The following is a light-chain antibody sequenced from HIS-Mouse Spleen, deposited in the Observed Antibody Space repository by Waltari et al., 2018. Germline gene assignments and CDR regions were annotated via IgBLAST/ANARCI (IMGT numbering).Light chain of an antibody. Sequence: QTVVTQEPSFSVSSGGALTLNCGLSSGSVPHRYYLSWYQHTPGQAPLTLLYSTNARSSGVPDRFSGSILGNKAALTITGAQADDVSDYYCVLYMGSGIWVFGGGTKLTVL. CDR1: SGSVPHRYY. J-gene: IGLJ3*02. CDR3: VLYMGSGIWV. CDR2: STN. V-gene: IGLV8-61*01.